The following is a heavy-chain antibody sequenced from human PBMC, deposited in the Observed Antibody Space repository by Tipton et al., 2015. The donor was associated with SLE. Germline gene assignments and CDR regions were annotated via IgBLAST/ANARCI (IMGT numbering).Heavy chain of an antibody. V-gene: IGHV4-34*01. J-gene: IGHJ6*02. CDR3: ARLRSTPQEIYGMDV. CDR1: GGSFSDYY. D-gene: IGHD1-1*01. CDR2: INHRGST. Sequence: TLSLTCAVYGGSFSDYYWTWIRQPPGKGLEWIGEINHRGSTNYSPSLKSRVTISEDKSKNEFSLRLTSVTAADTAVYYCARLRSTPQEIYGMDVWGQGTTVTVSS.